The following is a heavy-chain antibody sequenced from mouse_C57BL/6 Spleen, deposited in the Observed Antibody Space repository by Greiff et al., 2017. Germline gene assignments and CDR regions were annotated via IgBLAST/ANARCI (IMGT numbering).Heavy chain of an antibody. D-gene: IGHD1-1*01. CDR2: INPGSGGT. J-gene: IGHJ1*03. V-gene: IGHV1-54*01. CDR3: ASPITTVVDEGYFDV. Sequence: QVQLQQSGAELVRPGTSVKVSCKASGYAFTNYLIEWVKQRPGQGLEWIGVINPGSGGTNYNEKFKGKATLTADKSSSTAYMQLSSLPSEDSAVYYYASPITTVVDEGYFDVWGTGTTVTVSS. CDR1: GYAFTNYL.